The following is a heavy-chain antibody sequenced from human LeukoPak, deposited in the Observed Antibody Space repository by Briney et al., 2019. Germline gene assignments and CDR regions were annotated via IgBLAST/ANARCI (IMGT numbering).Heavy chain of an antibody. CDR3: ARVPNSSGWSTFDY. CDR2: ISSNGGNT. D-gene: IGHD6-19*01. CDR1: GFTFSSYA. V-gene: IGHV3-64*01. J-gene: IGHJ4*02. Sequence: GGSLRLSCAASGFTFSSYAMHWVRQAPGKGLEYVSAISSNGGNTFYANSVKGRFTVSRDSSKSTLYLQMGSLRPEDTAVYYCARVPNSSGWSTFDYWGRGTLVTVSS.